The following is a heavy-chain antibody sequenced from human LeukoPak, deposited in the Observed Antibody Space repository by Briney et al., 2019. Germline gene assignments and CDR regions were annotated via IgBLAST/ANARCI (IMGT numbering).Heavy chain of an antibody. D-gene: IGHD3-22*01. Sequence: ASVKVSCKASGFTFTSSAVQWVRQARGQRLEWIGWIVVGSGNTNYAQKFQERVTITRDMSTSTAYMELSSLRSEDTAVYYCAADYYDSSGYFLKFGYWGQGTLVTVSS. CDR3: AADYYDSSGYFLKFGY. V-gene: IGHV1-58*01. J-gene: IGHJ4*02. CDR1: GFTFTSSA. CDR2: IVVGSGNT.